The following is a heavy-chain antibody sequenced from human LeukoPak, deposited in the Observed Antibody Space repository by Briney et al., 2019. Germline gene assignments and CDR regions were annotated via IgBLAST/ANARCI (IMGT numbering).Heavy chain of an antibody. J-gene: IGHJ6*03. Sequence: PGGSLRLSCAASGFTFSDYYMSWIRQAPGKGLEWVSYISSSGTTIYYADSVKGRFTISRDNAKNSLYLQMNSLRAEDTAVYYCARDRNSGSYYYYYYMDVWGKGTTVTVSS. D-gene: IGHD1-26*01. V-gene: IGHV3-11*04. CDR3: ARDRNSGSYYYYYYMDV. CDR2: ISSSGTTI. CDR1: GFTFSDYY.